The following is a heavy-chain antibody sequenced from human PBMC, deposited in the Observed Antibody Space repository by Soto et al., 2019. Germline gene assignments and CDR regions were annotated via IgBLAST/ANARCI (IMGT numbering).Heavy chain of an antibody. CDR3: ASIAVAGTFGYWFDP. V-gene: IGHV4-39*01. D-gene: IGHD6-19*01. CDR2: IYYSGST. Sequence: TLSLTCTVSGGSISSSSYYWGWIRQPPGKGLEWIGSIYYSGSTYYNPSLKSRVTISVDTSKNQFSLKLSSVTAADTAVYYCASIAVAGTFGYWFDPWGQGTLVTVSS. CDR1: GGSISSSSYY. J-gene: IGHJ5*02.